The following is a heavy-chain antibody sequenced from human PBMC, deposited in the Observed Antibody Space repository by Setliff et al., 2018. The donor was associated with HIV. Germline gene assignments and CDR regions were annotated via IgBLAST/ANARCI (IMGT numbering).Heavy chain of an antibody. Sequence: ASVKVSCKASGYTATSYYMHWVRQAPGQGLEWMGIINPNNNSTAYPQKFQGRVTMTWDTSTTTVYMKLRSLRSEDTAVYYCARGSDSGSYSYYYGMDVWGQGTTVTVSS. J-gene: IGHJ6*02. V-gene: IGHV1-46*01. CDR2: INPNNNST. CDR1: GYTATSYY. D-gene: IGHD3-16*01. CDR3: ARGSDSGSYSYYYGMDV.